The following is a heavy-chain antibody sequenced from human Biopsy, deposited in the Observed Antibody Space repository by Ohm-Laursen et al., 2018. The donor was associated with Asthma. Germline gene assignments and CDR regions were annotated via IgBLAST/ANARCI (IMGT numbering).Heavy chain of an antibody. D-gene: IGHD7-27*01. Sequence: SDTLSLTCIVSGGSMSSSSYYWGWIRQPPGKGLGWMGSISYTGSAYHNPSLKSRVTISVDTSKNHFSLKLSSVTAADTAVYYCARHWDWGSFFDYWGQGTPVTVSS. CDR1: GGSMSSSSYY. J-gene: IGHJ4*02. CDR3: ARHWDWGSFFDY. V-gene: IGHV4-39*01. CDR2: ISYTGSA.